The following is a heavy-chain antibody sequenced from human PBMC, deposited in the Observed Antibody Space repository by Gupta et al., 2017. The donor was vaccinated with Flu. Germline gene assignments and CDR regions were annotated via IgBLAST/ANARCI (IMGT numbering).Heavy chain of an antibody. CDR1: DYF. CDR3: ARVALVGYGSNWFDP. J-gene: IGHJ5*02. Sequence: DYFWRWVRQPPGKGLEWIGEVNHSGRTNYNPSLKSRVTMSIDTSKNQFSLKLTSLTAADTAVYYCARVALVGYGSNWFDPWGQGTLVTVSS. CDR2: VNHSGRT. V-gene: IGHV4-34*01. D-gene: IGHD2-2*03.